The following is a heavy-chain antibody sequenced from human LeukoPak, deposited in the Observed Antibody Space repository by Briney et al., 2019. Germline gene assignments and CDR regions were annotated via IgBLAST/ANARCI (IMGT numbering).Heavy chain of an antibody. CDR3: ARGSYDYVWGSPTPYYFDY. V-gene: IGHV1-69*05. Sequence: SVKVSCKAFGGTFSSYAISWVRQAPGQGLEWMGRIIPIFGTASYAQKFQGRVTITTDESTSTAYMELSSLRSEDTAVYYCARGSYDYVWGSPTPYYFDYWGQGTLVTVSS. CDR1: GGTFSSYA. J-gene: IGHJ4*02. CDR2: IIPIFGTA. D-gene: IGHD3-16*01.